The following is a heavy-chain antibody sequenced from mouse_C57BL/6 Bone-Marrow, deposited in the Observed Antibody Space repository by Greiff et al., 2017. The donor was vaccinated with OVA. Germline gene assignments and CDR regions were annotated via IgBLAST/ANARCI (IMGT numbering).Heavy chain of an antibody. CDR3: ARGNASTETGD. J-gene: IGHJ4*01. V-gene: IGHV1-64*01. CDR1: GYTFTSYW. Sequence: VQLQQPGAELVKPGASVKLSCKASGYTFTSYWMHWVKQRPGQGLEWIGMIHPNSGNTNYNEKFKSKATLTVDKSSSTAYMQLSSLTSEDSAVYNCARGNASTETGDWGQGTSVTVSS. CDR2: IHPNSGNT.